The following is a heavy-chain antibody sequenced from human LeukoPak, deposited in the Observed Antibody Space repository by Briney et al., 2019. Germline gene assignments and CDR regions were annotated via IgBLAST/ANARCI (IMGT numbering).Heavy chain of an antibody. Sequence: PGRSLRLSCAASGFTFRNYALHWVRQAPGKGLEWVAFISFDGTKKYYADSLKGRFTISRDNSKNTLSLQMNSLRVEDMAVYYCASLATIIIVPTATPHDYFDPWGQGTVVTVSS. CDR3: ASLATIIIVPTATPHDYFDP. D-gene: IGHD2-2*01. CDR1: GFTFRNYA. J-gene: IGHJ5*02. CDR2: ISFDGTKK. V-gene: IGHV3-30-3*01.